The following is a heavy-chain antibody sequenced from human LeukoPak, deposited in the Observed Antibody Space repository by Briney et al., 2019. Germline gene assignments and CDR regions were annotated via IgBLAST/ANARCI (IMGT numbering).Heavy chain of an antibody. CDR3: ARDGVLGRYRVVVPAALYYYYYIDV. Sequence: ASVKVSCKASGYTFTGYYMHWVRQAPGQGLEWMGWINPNSGGTNYAQKFQGRVTMTRDTSISTAYMEVSRLRSDDTAVYYCARDGVLGRYRVVVPAALYYYYYIDVWGKGTTVTASS. CDR1: GYTFTGYY. J-gene: IGHJ6*03. V-gene: IGHV1-2*02. D-gene: IGHD2-2*01. CDR2: INPNSGGT.